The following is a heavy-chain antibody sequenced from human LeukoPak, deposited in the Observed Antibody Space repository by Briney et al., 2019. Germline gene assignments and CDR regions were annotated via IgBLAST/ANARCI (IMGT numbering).Heavy chain of an antibody. V-gene: IGHV4-34*01. CDR1: GGSFSGYY. J-gene: IGHJ5*02. D-gene: IGHD3-3*01. Sequence: SETLSLTCAVYGGSFSGYYWSWIRQPPGKGLEWIGEINHSGSTNYNPSLKSRVTISVDRSKNQFSLKLSSVTAADTAVYYCARDFPWFDPWGQGTLVTVSS. CDR2: INHSGST. CDR3: ARDFPWFDP.